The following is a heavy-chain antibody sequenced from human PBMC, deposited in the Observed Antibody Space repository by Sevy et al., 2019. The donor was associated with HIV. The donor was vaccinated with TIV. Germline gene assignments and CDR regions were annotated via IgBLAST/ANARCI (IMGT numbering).Heavy chain of an antibody. CDR1: GFTFSDYS. D-gene: IGHD3-10*01. J-gene: IGHJ1*01. Sequence: GGCLRLSCAASGFTFSDYSLNWVRQAPGKGLEWVSYISRSGTTRQYADSVRGRFTISRDDAKNSLYLQMSSLIDEDTAVYYCARDDTASYLPVSWGQGTLVTVSS. V-gene: IGHV3-48*02. CDR2: ISRSGTTR. CDR3: ARDDTASYLPVS.